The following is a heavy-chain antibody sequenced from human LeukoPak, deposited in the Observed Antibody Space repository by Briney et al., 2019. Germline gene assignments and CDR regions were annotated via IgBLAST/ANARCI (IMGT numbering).Heavy chain of an antibody. J-gene: IGHJ4*02. D-gene: IGHD4-17*01. CDR2: INPNSGGT. CDR3: ARISFTVTTPFFDY. Sequence: ASVKVSCKASGYTFTSYGISWVRQAPGQGLEWMGWINPNSGGTNYAQKFQGRVTMTRDTSISTAYMELSRLGSDDTAVYYCARISFTVTTPFFDYWGQGTLVTVSS. CDR1: GYTFTSYG. V-gene: IGHV1-2*02.